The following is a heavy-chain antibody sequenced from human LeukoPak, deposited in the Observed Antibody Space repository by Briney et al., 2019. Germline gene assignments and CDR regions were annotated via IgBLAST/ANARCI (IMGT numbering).Heavy chain of an antibody. J-gene: IGHJ6*03. CDR1: GFTFSSYR. CDR3: ATERAGERPRPLLSYYYMDV. D-gene: IGHD3-16*01. V-gene: IGHV3-7*01. CDR2: IKQDGSEK. Sequence: GGSLRLSCAASGFTFSSYRMSWVRQAPGKGLEWVANIKQDGSEKHYVDSVKGRFTISRDNAKNSLYLQMNSLRAEDTAVYYCATERAGERPRPLLSYYYMDVWGKGTTVTISS.